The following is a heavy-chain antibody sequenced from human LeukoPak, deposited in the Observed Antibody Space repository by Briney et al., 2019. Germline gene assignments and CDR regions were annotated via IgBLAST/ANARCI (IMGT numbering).Heavy chain of an antibody. D-gene: IGHD3-3*01. J-gene: IGHJ6*02. CDR2: IRGDGDST. Sequence: PGGSLRLSCAASGINFDDYAMHWVRQAPGKGLEWVALIRGDGDSTFYADSVNGRFTISRDDSKNSLYLQMNSLRTEDTALYYCAKGFSVLASKHYYYFYGMDVWGQGTTVTVSS. V-gene: IGHV3-43*02. CDR1: GINFDDYA. CDR3: AKGFSVLASKHYYYFYGMDV.